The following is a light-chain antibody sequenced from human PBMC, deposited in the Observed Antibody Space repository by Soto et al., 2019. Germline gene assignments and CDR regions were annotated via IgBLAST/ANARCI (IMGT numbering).Light chain of an antibody. V-gene: IGKV3-11*01. CDR1: QSVSSY. CDR2: DAS. J-gene: IGKJ4*01. Sequence: EIVLTQSPATLSLSPGERATLSCRASQSVSSYLAWYQQKPGQAPRLLLYDASSRATGIPARFSGSGSGTDFTLTISSLEPEDFAVYYCQQRSNWPFTFGGGTKVEIK. CDR3: QQRSNWPFT.